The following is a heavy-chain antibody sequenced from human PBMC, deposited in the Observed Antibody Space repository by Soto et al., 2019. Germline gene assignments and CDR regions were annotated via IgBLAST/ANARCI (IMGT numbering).Heavy chain of an antibody. V-gene: IGHV2-70*11. Sequence: SGPTLVNPTQTLTLTCTFSGFSLSTSGMCVSWIRQPPGKALEWLARIDWDDDKYYSTSLKTRLTISKDTSKNQVVLTMTNMDPVDTATYYCARIRLESTEVTHTEHFDYWGQGTLVTVSS. D-gene: IGHD2-21*02. CDR3: ARIRLESTEVTHTEHFDY. CDR1: GFSLSTSGMC. J-gene: IGHJ4*02. CDR2: IDWDDDK.